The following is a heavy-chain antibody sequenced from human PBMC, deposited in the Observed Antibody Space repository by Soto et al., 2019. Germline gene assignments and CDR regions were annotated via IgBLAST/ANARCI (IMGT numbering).Heavy chain of an antibody. CDR3: AAGGSEITIFGVVIDPRYVYYYGMDV. J-gene: IGHJ6*02. CDR1: GFTFTSSA. CDR2: IVVGSGNT. V-gene: IGHV1-58*01. Sequence: GASVKVSCKASGFTFTSSAVQWVRQARGQRLEWIGWIVVGSGNTNYAQKFQERVTITRDMSTSTAYMELSSLRSEDTAVYYCAAGGSEITIFGVVIDPRYVYYYGMDVWGQGTTVT. D-gene: IGHD3-3*01.